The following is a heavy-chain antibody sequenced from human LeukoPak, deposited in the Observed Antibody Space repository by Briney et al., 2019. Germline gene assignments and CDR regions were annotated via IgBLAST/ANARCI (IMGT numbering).Heavy chain of an antibody. CDR2: ILYDGSNK. V-gene: IGHV3-30*04. CDR1: GFTFSSYA. J-gene: IGHJ4*02. Sequence: GGSLRLSCAASGFTFSSYAMHWVRQAPGKGLEWVAVILYDGSNKYYADSVKGRFTISRDNSKNTLYLQMNSLRAEDTAVYYCARDRVGYWGQGTLVTVSS. CDR3: ARDRVGY.